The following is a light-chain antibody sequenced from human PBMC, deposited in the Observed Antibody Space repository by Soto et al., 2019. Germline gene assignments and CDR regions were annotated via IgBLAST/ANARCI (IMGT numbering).Light chain of an antibody. CDR3: QHYNSYSEA. CDR2: KAS. J-gene: IGKJ1*01. V-gene: IGKV1-5*03. Sequence: DIQMTQSPSTLSGSVGDRVTITCRASQTISSWLAWYQQKPGKAPKLLIYKASTLKSGVPSRFSGSGSGTEFTLTISSLQPDDFATYYYQHYNSYSEAFGQGTQVDIK. CDR1: QTISSW.